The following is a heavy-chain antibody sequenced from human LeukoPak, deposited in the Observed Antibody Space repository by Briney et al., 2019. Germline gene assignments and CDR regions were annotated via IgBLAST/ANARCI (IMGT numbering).Heavy chain of an antibody. CDR2: IRSKTDGGTT. CDR3: GQHIYGVVSIQQ. J-gene: IGHJ1*01. D-gene: IGHD3-3*01. CDR1: GFTFRDAW. V-gene: IGHV3-15*01. Sequence: GGSLRLSCAASGFTFRDAWMTWVRQAPGKGLEWVGRIRSKTDGGTTDYAVSVQGRFTISRDDSKNTLYLQMSSLKTEDTAVYYCGQHIYGVVSIQQWGQGTLVTVSS.